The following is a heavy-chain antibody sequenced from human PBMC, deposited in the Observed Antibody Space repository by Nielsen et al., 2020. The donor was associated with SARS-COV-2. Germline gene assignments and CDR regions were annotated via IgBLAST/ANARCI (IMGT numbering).Heavy chain of an antibody. Sequence: GESLKISCKGSGYSFSSYWITWVRQMPGKGLEWMGRIDPSGSYTNYSPSFQGHVTISADKSISTAYLQWSSLKASDTAMYYCANIAVAAPVNYWGQGTLVTVSS. CDR3: ANIAVAAPVNY. CDR2: IDPSGSYT. D-gene: IGHD6-19*01. J-gene: IGHJ4*02. CDR1: GYSFSSYW. V-gene: IGHV5-10-1*01.